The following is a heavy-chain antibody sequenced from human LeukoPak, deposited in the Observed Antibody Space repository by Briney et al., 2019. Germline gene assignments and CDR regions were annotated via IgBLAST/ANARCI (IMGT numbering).Heavy chain of an antibody. D-gene: IGHD6-19*01. CDR3: ARLSSRWYFSPDY. CDR2: IXYSGST. J-gene: IGHJ4*02. V-gene: IGHV4-31*03. Sequence: SQTLSLTCTVSGGSISSGGYYWSXIRQHPGKGLXWIGYIXYSGSTYYNXSLXSRVTISVDTSKNQFSLKLSSVTAADTAVYYCARLSSRWYFSPDYWGQGTLVTVSS. CDR1: GGSISSGGYY.